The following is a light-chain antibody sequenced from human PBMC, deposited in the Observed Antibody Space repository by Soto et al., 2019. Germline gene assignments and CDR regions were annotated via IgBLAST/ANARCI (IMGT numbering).Light chain of an antibody. CDR2: LNSDGSH. J-gene: IGLJ3*02. CDR1: SGHSSYS. Sequence: QPVLTQSPSASASLGASVKLTCTLSSGHSSYSIAWHQQQPEKGPRYLMKLNSDGSHSKVDGIPDRFSGSRSGAERYLTIYSLQSEDEADYYCQTCGTGFWVFGGGTKLTVL. CDR3: QTCGTGFWV. V-gene: IGLV4-69*01.